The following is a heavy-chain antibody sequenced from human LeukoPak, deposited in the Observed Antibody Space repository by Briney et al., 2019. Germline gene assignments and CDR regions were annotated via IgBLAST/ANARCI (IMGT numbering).Heavy chain of an antibody. CDR1: GYTFNSYY. D-gene: IGHD1-26*01. J-gene: IGHJ4*02. CDR2: INPSGGIT. CDR3: ARVSGSNYYFDY. V-gene: IGHV1-46*02. Sequence: ASVKVSCKASGYTFNSYYIHWVRQAPGQGLEWMGIINPSGGITSYAQKFQGRVTMTRDTSTSTVYMELSSLRSEGTAVYYCARVSGSNYYFDYWGQGTLVTVSS.